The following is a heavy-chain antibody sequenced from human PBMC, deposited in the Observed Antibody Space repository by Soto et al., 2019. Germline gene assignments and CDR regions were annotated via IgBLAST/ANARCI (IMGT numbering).Heavy chain of an antibody. V-gene: IGHV1-69*06. CDR1: GGTFSSYA. CDR2: IIPIFGTA. CDR3: ARLPQTMVRGYYYYYGMDV. J-gene: IGHJ6*02. D-gene: IGHD2-8*01. Sequence: AASVKVSCKASGGTFSSYAISRVRQAPGQGLEWMGGIIPIFGTANYAQKFQGRVTITADKSTSTAYMELSSLRSEDTAVYYCARLPQTMVRGYYYYYGMDVWGQGTTVTVSS.